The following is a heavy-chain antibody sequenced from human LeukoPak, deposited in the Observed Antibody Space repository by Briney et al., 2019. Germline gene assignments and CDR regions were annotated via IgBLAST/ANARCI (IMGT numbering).Heavy chain of an antibody. J-gene: IGHJ4*02. CDR2: ISSHAAYI. CDR3: ARTGIRVDFFDS. Sequence: PGGSLRLSCAASGFLFGGHAMVWVRQAPGKGLECVSSISSHAAYINYADSVKGRFTISRDNDKNSLFLDMNSLRVDDTAVYFCARTGIRVDFFDSWGQGTLVTVSS. D-gene: IGHD2-8*02. CDR1: GFLFGGHA. V-gene: IGHV3-21*01.